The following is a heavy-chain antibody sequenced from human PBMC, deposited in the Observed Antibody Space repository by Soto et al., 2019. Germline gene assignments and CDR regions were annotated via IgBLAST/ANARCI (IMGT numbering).Heavy chain of an antibody. V-gene: IGHV4-39*01. J-gene: IGHJ4*02. D-gene: IGHD3-16*02. Sequence: PSETLSLTCTVSGGSISSSSYYWGWIRQPPGKGLEWIGSIYYSGSTYYNPSLKSRVTISVDTSKNQFSLKLSSVTAADTAVYYCASLRDYVWGSYRYNFDYWGQGTLVTVSS. CDR2: IYYSGST. CDR3: ASLRDYVWGSYRYNFDY. CDR1: GGSISSSSYY.